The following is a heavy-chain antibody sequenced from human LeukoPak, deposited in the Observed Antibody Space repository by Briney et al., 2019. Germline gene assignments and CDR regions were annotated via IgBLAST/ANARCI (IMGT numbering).Heavy chain of an antibody. J-gene: IGHJ6*02. Sequence: ASETQSLTCTVSGGSFSSYYWSWIRQPAGKGLEWIGRIYTSGSTNYNPSLKSRVTMSVDTSKNQFSLKLSSVTAADTAVYYCARDVSYYGMDVWGQGTTVTVSS. CDR1: GGSFSSYY. V-gene: IGHV4-4*07. CDR2: IYTSGST. CDR3: ARDVSYYGMDV.